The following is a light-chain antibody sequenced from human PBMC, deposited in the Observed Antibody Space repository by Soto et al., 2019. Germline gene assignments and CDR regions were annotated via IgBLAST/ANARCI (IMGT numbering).Light chain of an antibody. CDR1: SGDVGGYNF. Sequence: QSALTQPASVSGSPGQSITISCTGTSGDVGGYNFVSWYQQYPGKATKLMIHDVTARPSGVSIRFSGSKSGTTASLTISGLQPEDEADYYCCSYASSTSYVFGTGTKVTVL. V-gene: IGLV2-14*01. CDR3: CSYASSTSYV. J-gene: IGLJ1*01. CDR2: DVT.